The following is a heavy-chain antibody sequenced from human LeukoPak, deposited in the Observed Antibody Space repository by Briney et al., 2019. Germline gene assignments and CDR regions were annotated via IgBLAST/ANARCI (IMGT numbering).Heavy chain of an antibody. J-gene: IGHJ4*02. CDR1: GFTFGLYC. CDR2: IKSDGSAV. D-gene: IGHD2-15*01. CDR3: ARGRYCSVGRSYWDY. Sequence: GGSLRLSCAASGFTFGLYCMNWVRQAPGKGLEWVANIKSDGSAVYYVDSVKGRFTISRDNAKNSLDLQMINLRDEDTAVYYCARGRYCSVGRSYWDYWGQGALVTVSS. V-gene: IGHV3-7*01.